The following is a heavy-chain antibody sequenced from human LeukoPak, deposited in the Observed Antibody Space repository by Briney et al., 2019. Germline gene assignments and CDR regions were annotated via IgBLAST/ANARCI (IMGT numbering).Heavy chain of an antibody. Sequence: PGGSLRLSCAASGFTFKNYAMSWVRQAPGKGLEWVSAISGSDAGTYYADSVKGRFTISRDNSKNTLYLQMNSLRAEDTAVYYCAKDFDDILTGLSDYWGQGTLVTVSS. V-gene: IGHV3-23*01. CDR1: GFTFKNYA. J-gene: IGHJ4*02. CDR3: AKDFDDILTGLSDY. D-gene: IGHD3-9*01. CDR2: ISGSDAGT.